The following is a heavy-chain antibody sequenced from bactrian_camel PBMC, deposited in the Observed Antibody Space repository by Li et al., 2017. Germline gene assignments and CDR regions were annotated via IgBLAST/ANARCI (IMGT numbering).Heavy chain of an antibody. D-gene: IGHD5*01. J-gene: IGHJ6*01. V-gene: IGHV3S1*01. CDR1: GYGAHC. CDR2: LATVSGAT. Sequence: QLVESGGGSVQSGGSLRLSCAVSGYGAHCLAWFRQAPGKEREGVALLATVSGATDYVDSVKGRFTISRDNAKNTLFLQLMSLKTEDTAMYYCAPSLGLWVGYASRPEADFGYWGQGTQVTVS. CDR3: APSLGLWVGYASRPEADFGY.